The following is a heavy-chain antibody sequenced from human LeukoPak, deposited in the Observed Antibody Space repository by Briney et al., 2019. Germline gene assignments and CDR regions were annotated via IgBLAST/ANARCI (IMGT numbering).Heavy chain of an antibody. V-gene: IGHV3-64*01. CDR2: ISTNGGRT. CDR3: ARPRVTTIMSRPLDI. J-gene: IGHJ3*02. Sequence: PGGSLRLSCAASGFTFSSYAMHWVRQAPGKGLECVSAISTNGGRTYYANSVKGRFTISRDNSKNTLYLQMGSLRAEDTAVYYCARPRVTTIMSRPLDIWGQGTMVAVSP. D-gene: IGHD4-11*01. CDR1: GFTFSSYA.